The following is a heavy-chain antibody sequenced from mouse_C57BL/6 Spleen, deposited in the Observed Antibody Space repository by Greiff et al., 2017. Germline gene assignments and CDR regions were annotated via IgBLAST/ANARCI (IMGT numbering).Heavy chain of an antibody. CDR1: GYTFTSYW. V-gene: IGHV1-72*01. J-gene: IGHJ4*01. CDR3: ARYYDYDVNYAMDY. D-gene: IGHD2-4*01. CDR2: IDPNSGGT. Sequence: VQLQQPGAELVKPGASVKLSCKASGYTFTSYWMHWVKQRPGRGLEWIGRIDPNSGGTKYNEKFKSKATLTVDKPSSTAYMQLSSLTSEDSAVYYCARYYDYDVNYAMDYWGQGTSVTVSS.